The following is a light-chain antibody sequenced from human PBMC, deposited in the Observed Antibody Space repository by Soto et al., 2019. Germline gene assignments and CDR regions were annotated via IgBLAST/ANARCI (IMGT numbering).Light chain of an antibody. V-gene: IGKV3-11*01. Sequence: EIVLTQSPATLSLSPGERATLSCRASPSVSSYLAWYQQKPGQAPRLLIYDASNRSTGIPARFSGSGSVTDFTLTISSLEPDDFAVYYCQQRSDWPSTFGGGTKVQIK. J-gene: IGKJ4*01. CDR3: QQRSDWPST. CDR1: PSVSSY. CDR2: DAS.